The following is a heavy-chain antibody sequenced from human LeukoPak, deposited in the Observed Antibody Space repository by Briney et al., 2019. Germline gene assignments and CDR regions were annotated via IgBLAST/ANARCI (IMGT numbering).Heavy chain of an antibody. Sequence: GGSLRLSCAASGFTFSNYGMHWVRQAPGKGLEWVALISFDESSEYYAGSVKGRFTISRDNSKNTLYLQMNSPRVEDTAVYYCAKGAVGATWLDPWGQGTLVTVSS. CDR3: AKGAVGATWLDP. V-gene: IGHV3-30*18. CDR1: GFTFSNYG. CDR2: ISFDESSE. D-gene: IGHD1-26*01. J-gene: IGHJ5*02.